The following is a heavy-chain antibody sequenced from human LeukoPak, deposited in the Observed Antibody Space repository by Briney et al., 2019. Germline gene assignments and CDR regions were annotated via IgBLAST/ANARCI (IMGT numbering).Heavy chain of an antibody. CDR2: IIPIFGTA. CDR1: GGTFSSYA. Sequence: ASVKVSCKASGGTFSSYAISWVRQAPGQGLEWMGGIIPIFGTANYAQKFQGRVTITADKSTSTAYMELSSLRSEDTAVYYCARDPNEGGGNYYYYMDVWGKGTTVTVSS. CDR3: ARDPNEGGGNYYYYMDV. V-gene: IGHV1-69*06. J-gene: IGHJ6*03. D-gene: IGHD1-14*01.